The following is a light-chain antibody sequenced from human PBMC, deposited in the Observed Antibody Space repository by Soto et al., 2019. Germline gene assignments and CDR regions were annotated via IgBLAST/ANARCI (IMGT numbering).Light chain of an antibody. CDR3: SSFARGDNPHVL. Sequence: QSALTQPPSASGSPGQSVTISCTGTSSDVGGSDYVSWYQQDPGKAPKLIIYEVTKRPAGVPDRFSGSKSGNTASLTVSGLQADDESYYYCSSFARGDNPHVLFGGGTKRTVL. J-gene: IGLJ2*01. V-gene: IGLV2-8*01. CDR2: EVT. CDR1: SSDVGGSDY.